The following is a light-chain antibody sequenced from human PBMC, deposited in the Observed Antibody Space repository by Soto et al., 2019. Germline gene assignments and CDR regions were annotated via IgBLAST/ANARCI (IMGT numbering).Light chain of an antibody. Sequence: QSVLTQPASVSGSPGQSITISCTGTSSDVGGYNYVSWYQQHPGKAPKLMIYDVSNRPSGVSNRFSGSKSGNTASLTISGLQAEDEADYYCSSYTSSSTRVFGTGIKLTVL. J-gene: IGLJ1*01. CDR2: DVS. CDR3: SSYTSSSTRV. V-gene: IGLV2-14*01. CDR1: SSDVGGYNY.